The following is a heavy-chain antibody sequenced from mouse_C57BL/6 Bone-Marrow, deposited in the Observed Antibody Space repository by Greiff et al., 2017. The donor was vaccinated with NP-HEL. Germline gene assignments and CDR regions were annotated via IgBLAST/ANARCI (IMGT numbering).Heavy chain of an antibody. Sequence: QVQLQQSGAELVRPGASVTLSCKASGYTFTDYEMHWVKQTPVHGLEWIGAIDPETGGTAYNQKFKGKAILTADKSSSTAYMELRSLTSEDSAVYYCTRSGLTFDYWGQDTTLTVSS. V-gene: IGHV1-15*01. CDR1: GYTFTDYE. J-gene: IGHJ2*01. CDR3: TRSGLTFDY. D-gene: IGHD4-1*01. CDR2: IDPETGGT.